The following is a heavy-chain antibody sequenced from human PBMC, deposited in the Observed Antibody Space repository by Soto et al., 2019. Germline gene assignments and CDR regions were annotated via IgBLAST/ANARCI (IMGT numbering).Heavy chain of an antibody. J-gene: IGHJ5*02. Sequence: QVQLVESGGGVVQPGRCLRLSSAASGFTFSSSGMHWVRQAPGKGLEWVAVIWYDGSNKYYADSVKGRFTISRDNSKSTLYLQMDSLRAADTAVYYCARRSGSHYMQGNWFDPWGQGTLVTVSS. V-gene: IGHV3-33*01. CDR2: IWYDGSNK. CDR3: ARRSGSHYMQGNWFDP. D-gene: IGHD3-10*01. CDR1: GFTFSSSG.